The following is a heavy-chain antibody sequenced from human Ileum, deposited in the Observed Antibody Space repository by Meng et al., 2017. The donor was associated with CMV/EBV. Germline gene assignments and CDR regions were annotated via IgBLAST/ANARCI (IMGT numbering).Heavy chain of an antibody. CDR1: GIVFSTYS. CDR3: AREGCTSTTCYPLSDIYL. CDR2: ISSTSDTI. J-gene: IGHJ4*02. V-gene: IGHV3-48*04. D-gene: IGHD2-2*01. Sequence: GESLKISCAASGIVFSTYSMNWVRQAPGKGLEWISFISSTSDTIYYADSVKGRFTTSRDSAKNSLYLQMNSLRAEDTGVYYCAREGCTSTTCYPLSDIYLWGQGTLVTVSS.